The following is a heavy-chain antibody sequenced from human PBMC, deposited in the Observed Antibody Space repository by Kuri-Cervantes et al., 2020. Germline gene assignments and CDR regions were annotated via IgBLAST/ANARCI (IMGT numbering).Heavy chain of an antibody. V-gene: IGHV3-30*02. J-gene: IGHJ4*02. CDR2: IRYDGSNK. CDR3: ARGDRNSGRDY. Sequence: GESLKISCAASGFTFSSYAMHWVRQAPGKGLEWVAFIRYDGSNKYYADSVKGRFTISRDNTKKSLYLQMTSLRAEDTGVYYCARGDRNSGRDYWGQGTLVTVSS. CDR1: GFTFSSYA. D-gene: IGHD1-14*01.